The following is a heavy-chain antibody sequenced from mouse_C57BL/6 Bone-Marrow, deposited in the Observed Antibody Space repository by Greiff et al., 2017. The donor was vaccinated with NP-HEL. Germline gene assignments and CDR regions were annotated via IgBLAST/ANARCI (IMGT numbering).Heavy chain of an antibody. CDR1: GYAFSSSW. D-gene: IGHD2-10*01. CDR3: ARPGPLLWPHYFDY. CDR2: IYPGDGDT. J-gene: IGHJ2*01. Sequence: QVQLKESGPELVKPGASVKISCKASGYAFSSSWMNWVKQRPGKGLEWIGRIYPGDGDTNYNGKFKGKATLTADKSSSTAYMQLSSLTSEDSAVYFCARPGPLLWPHYFDYWGQGTTLTVSS. V-gene: IGHV1-82*01.